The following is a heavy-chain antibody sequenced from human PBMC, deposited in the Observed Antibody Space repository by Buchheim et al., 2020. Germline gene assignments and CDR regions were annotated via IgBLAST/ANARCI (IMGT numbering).Heavy chain of an antibody. CDR3: ARRRYCSSTSCYEGFDY. CDR2: IYYSGST. J-gene: IGHJ4*02. CDR1: GGSISSYY. Sequence: QVQLQESGPGLVKPSETLSLTCTVSGGSISSYYWSWIRQPPGKGLEWIGYIYYSGSTNYNPSLKSRVTISVDTSKNPFSLKLSSVTAADTAVYYCARRRYCSSTSCYEGFDYWGQGTL. V-gene: IGHV4-59*01. D-gene: IGHD2-2*01.